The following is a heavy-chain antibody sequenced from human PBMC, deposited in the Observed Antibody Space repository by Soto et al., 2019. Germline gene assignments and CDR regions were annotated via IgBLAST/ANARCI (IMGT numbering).Heavy chain of an antibody. J-gene: IGHJ5*02. V-gene: IGHV4-59*08. CDR2: IYYSGST. CDR3: ARLPCSGGSCWAFWFDP. D-gene: IGHD2-15*01. Sequence: SETLPLTCTVSGGSISSYYWSWIRQPPGKGLEWIGYIYYSGSTNYNPSLKSRVTISVDTSKNQFSLKLSSLTAADTAVYYCARLPCSGGSCWAFWFDPWGQGTLVTVSS. CDR1: GGSISSYY.